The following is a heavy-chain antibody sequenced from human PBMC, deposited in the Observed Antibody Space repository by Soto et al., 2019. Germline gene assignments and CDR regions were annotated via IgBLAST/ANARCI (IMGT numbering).Heavy chain of an antibody. CDR3: ARVHPDGYPY. CDR2: ISSSSSYI. J-gene: IGHJ4*02. D-gene: IGHD5-12*01. CDR1: GFTFSSYS. V-gene: IGHV3-21*01. Sequence: GGSLRLSCAASGFTFSSYSVNWVRQAPGKGLEWVSSISSSSSYIYYADSVKGRFTISRDNAKNSLYLQMNSLRAEDTAVYYCARVHPDGYPYWGQGTLVTVST.